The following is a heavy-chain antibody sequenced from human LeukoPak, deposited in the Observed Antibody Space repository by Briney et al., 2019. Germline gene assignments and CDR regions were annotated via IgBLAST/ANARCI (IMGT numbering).Heavy chain of an antibody. CDR3: ARRQLSDY. CDR1: GFTFSSYS. Sequence: GGTLRLSCAASGFTFSSYSMNWVRQAPGKGLEWVSYISSSSSTIYYADSVKGRFTISRDNAKNSLYLQMNSLRAEDTAVYYCARRQLSDYWGQGTLVTVSS. CDR2: ISSSSSTI. D-gene: IGHD5-18*01. J-gene: IGHJ4*02. V-gene: IGHV3-48*01.